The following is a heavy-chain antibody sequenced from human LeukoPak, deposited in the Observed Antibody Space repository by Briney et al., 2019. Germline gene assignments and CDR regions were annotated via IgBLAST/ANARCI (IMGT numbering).Heavy chain of an antibody. D-gene: IGHD5-12*01. CDR1: GGSISSYY. Sequence: SETLSLTCSVSGGSISSYYWSWIRQPPGKGLEWIGSIYYSGSTNYNPSLKSRVTISVDTSKNQFSLNLTSVTAAETAVYYCARDQGSYDRWLDYWGQGTLVTVSS. CDR3: ARDQGSYDRWLDY. J-gene: IGHJ4*02. CDR2: IYYSGST. V-gene: IGHV4-59*01.